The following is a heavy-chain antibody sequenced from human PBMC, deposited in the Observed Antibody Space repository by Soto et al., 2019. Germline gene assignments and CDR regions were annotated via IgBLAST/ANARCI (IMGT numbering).Heavy chain of an antibody. CDR2: ISYDGSNK. V-gene: IGHV3-30-3*01. Sequence: GGSLRLSCAASGFTFSSYAMHWVRQAPGKXLEWVAVISYDGSNKYYADSVKGRFTISRDNSKNTLYLQMNSLRAEDTAVYYCARDGERGYSGYDFVGTFDYWGQGTLVTVSS. CDR1: GFTFSSYA. D-gene: IGHD5-12*01. CDR3: ARDGERGYSGYDFVGTFDY. J-gene: IGHJ4*02.